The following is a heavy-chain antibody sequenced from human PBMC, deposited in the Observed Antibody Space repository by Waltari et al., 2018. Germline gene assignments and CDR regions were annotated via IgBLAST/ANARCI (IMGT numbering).Heavy chain of an antibody. CDR1: GFTVSSNY. CDR2: IYRGGST. J-gene: IGHJ6*03. CDR3: ARDRANYDILTGYPYYYYMDV. V-gene: IGHV3-53*02. Sequence: EVQLVETGGGLIQPGGSLRLSCAASGFTVSSNYMSWVRQAPGKWLEWVPGIYRGGSTYYAGSVKGRLTSSRDNSKNTLYLQMNSLRAEDTAVYYCARDRANYDILTGYPYYYYMDVWGKGTTVTVSS. D-gene: IGHD3-9*01.